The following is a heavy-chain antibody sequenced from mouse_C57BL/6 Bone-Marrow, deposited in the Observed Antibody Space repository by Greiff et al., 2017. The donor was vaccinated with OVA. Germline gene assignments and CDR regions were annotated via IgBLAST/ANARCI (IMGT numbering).Heavy chain of an antibody. D-gene: IGHD1-1*01. CDR2: IYPSDSET. V-gene: IGHV1-61*01. CDR1: GYTFTSYW. J-gene: IGHJ4*01. Sequence: QVQLQQSGAELVRPGSSVKLSCKASGYTFTSYWMDWVKQRPGQGLEWIGNIYPSDSETHYNQKFKDKATLTVDKSSSTAYMQLSSLTSEDSAVYYCARRITTVVPGGYYAMDYWGQGTSVTVSS. CDR3: ARRITTVVPGGYYAMDY.